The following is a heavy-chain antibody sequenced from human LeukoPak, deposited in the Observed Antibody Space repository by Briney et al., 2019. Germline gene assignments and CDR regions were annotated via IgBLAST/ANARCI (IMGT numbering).Heavy chain of an antibody. Sequence: SETLPLTCTVSGGSISSYYWSWIRQPPGKGLEWIGYIYYSGSTNYNPSLKSRVTISVDTSKNQFSLKLSSVTAADTAVYYCARDLGYGGESQMPENYYYYYMDVWGKGTTVTVSS. V-gene: IGHV4-59*01. CDR2: IYYSGST. CDR3: ARDLGYGGESQMPENYYYYYMDV. D-gene: IGHD4-23*01. CDR1: GGSISSYY. J-gene: IGHJ6*03.